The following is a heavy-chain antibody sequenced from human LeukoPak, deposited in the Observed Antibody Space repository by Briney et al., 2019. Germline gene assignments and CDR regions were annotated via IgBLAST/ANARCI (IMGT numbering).Heavy chain of an antibody. D-gene: IGHD5-24*01. Sequence: SETLSLTCTVSGGSISSNNYYWGWIRQPPGKGLEWIGSIYYSGSSYYNPSLKSRVTISVDTFKNQFSLKLSSVTAADTAVYYCARAPMATPEADWFDPWGQGTLVTVSS. CDR2: IYYSGSS. CDR1: GGSISSNNYY. J-gene: IGHJ5*02. V-gene: IGHV4-39*07. CDR3: ARAPMATPEADWFDP.